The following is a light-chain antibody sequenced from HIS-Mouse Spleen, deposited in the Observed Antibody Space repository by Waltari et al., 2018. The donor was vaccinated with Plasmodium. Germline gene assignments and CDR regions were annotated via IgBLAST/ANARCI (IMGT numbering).Light chain of an antibody. CDR2: GAS. Sequence: EIVMTQSPATLSVSPGERATLSCRASPSVSSNLAWYQQKPGQAPRLYIYGASTRATGIQARFSGSGSGTEFTLTISSLQSEDFAVYCCQQYNNPRTTFGQGTKLEIK. V-gene: IGKV3-15*01. CDR1: PSVSSN. CDR3: QQYNNPRTT. J-gene: IGKJ2*01.